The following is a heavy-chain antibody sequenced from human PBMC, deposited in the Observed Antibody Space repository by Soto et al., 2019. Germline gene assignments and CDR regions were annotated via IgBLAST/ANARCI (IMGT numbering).Heavy chain of an antibody. CDR1: GGYFSGYY. V-gene: IGHV4-34*01. Sequence: SETLSLTCAVYGGYFSGYYWSWIRQPPGKGLEWIGEINHSGSTNYNPSLKSRVTISVDTSKNQFSLKLSSVTAADTAVYYCARGFKTYYDFWSGYYTFDYYYGMDVWGQGTTVTVSS. CDR2: INHSGST. CDR3: ARGFKTYYDFWSGYYTFDYYYGMDV. J-gene: IGHJ6*02. D-gene: IGHD3-3*01.